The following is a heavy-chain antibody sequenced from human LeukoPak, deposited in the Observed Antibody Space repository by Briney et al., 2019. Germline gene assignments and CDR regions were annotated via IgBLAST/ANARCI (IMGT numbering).Heavy chain of an antibody. CDR3: ALNGREVPSGAFDI. Sequence: GGSLRLSCAASGFTFSNYATSWVRQAPGKGLEWVSAISGSGGSTYYADSVKSRFTISRDNSKNTLYLQMNSLRAEDTAVYYCALNGREVPSGAFDIWGQGTMVTVSS. D-gene: IGHD3-16*02. J-gene: IGHJ3*02. CDR1: GFTFSNYA. V-gene: IGHV3-23*01. CDR2: ISGSGGST.